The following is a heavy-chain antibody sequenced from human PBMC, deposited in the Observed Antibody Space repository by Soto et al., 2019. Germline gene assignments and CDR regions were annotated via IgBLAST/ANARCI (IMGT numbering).Heavy chain of an antibody. CDR3: SRRAVVRAWFDP. Sequence: SETLSLTCAVSDGSISSSSWWSWVRQPPGKGLEWIGDIYHTGTTTYNPSLKSRVIISVDKSKNQFSLELSSVTVADTAIYYCSRRAVVRAWFDPWGQGTLVTVSS. V-gene: IGHV4-4*02. J-gene: IGHJ5*02. CDR1: DGSISSSSW. CDR2: IYHTGTT. D-gene: IGHD3-22*01.